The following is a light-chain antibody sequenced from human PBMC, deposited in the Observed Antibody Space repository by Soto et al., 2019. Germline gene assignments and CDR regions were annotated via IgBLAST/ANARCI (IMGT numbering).Light chain of an antibody. J-gene: IGLJ2*01. Sequence: QSALTQPASVSGSPGQSITISCTGTSSDVGSYNLVSWYQQHPDKAPKLMIYEGSKRPSGVSNRFSGSKSGNTASLTISGLQADDEADYYCCSYAGSSTPVVFGGGTKLTVL. CDR2: EGS. V-gene: IGLV2-23*01. CDR3: CSYAGSSTPVV. CDR1: SSDVGSYNL.